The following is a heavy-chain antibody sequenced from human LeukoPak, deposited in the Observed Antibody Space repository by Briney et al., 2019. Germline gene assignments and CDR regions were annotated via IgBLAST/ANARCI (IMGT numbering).Heavy chain of an antibody. CDR2: MNPNSGNT. J-gene: IGHJ6*03. D-gene: IGHD3-3*01. CDR3: ARAILEWTYYYYYMDV. CDR1: GYTLTSYD. V-gene: IGHV1-8*03. Sequence: ASVKVSCKASGYTLTSYDINWVRQATGQGREWMGWMNPNSGNTGYAQKFPGRVTITRNTSISTAYMELSSLRSEDTAVYYCARAILEWTYYYYYMDVWGKGTTVTVTS.